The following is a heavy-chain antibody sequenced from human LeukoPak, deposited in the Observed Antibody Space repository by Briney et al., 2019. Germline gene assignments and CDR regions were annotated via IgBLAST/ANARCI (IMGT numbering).Heavy chain of an antibody. CDR3: ARISSGWRAEYFQH. J-gene: IGHJ1*01. V-gene: IGHV4-39*01. D-gene: IGHD6-19*01. CDR2: IYYSGST. CDR1: GGSISSSSYY. Sequence: PSETLSLTCTVSGGSISSSSYYWGWIRQPPGKGLEWIGRIYYSGSTYYNPSLKSRVTISVDTSKSQFSLKLSSVTAADTAVYYCARISSGWRAEYFQHWGQGTLVTVSS.